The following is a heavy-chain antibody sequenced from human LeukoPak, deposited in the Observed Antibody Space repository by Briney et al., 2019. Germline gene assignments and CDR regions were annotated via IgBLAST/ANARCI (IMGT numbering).Heavy chain of an antibody. CDR1: GDSVSSSSAA. Sequence: QTLSLTCAISGDSVSSSSAAWNWIRQSPSRSLEWLGRTYYRSKWYNDYAESVKSRITINPDTSKNQFSLQLNSVTPEDTALYYCATGTTGTGRGLDVWGKGTTVIVSS. CDR2: TYYRSKWYN. V-gene: IGHV6-1*01. CDR3: ATGTTGTGRGLDV. D-gene: IGHD1-1*01. J-gene: IGHJ6*04.